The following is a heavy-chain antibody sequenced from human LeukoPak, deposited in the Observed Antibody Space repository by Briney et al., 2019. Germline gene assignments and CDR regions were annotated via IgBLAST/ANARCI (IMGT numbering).Heavy chain of an antibody. CDR3: ARSELRYFDTGADY. D-gene: IGHD3-9*01. Sequence: PGGSLRLSCAASGFTFSSYWMSWVRQAPGKGLEWVANIKQDRSEKYYVDSVKGRLTISRDNAKNSLYLQMNSLRAEDTAVYYCARSELRYFDTGADYWGQGTLVTVSS. CDR2: IKQDRSEK. J-gene: IGHJ4*02. V-gene: IGHV3-7*01. CDR1: GFTFSSYW.